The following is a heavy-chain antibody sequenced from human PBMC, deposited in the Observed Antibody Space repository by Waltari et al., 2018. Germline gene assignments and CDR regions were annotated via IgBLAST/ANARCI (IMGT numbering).Heavy chain of an antibody. CDR3: AKIAAAGTVGYGLDS. V-gene: IGHV3-23*04. J-gene: IGHJ4*03. D-gene: IGHD6-13*01. CDR2: ISSGGST. CDR1: GLTLSRYA. Sequence: EVQLVESGGGLAKPGGSLRLSCAASGLTLSRYAMQLVRQAPGKGLEWVSAISSGGSTYYADSVKGRFTISRDNSKNTLSLQMNSLRAEDTAVYYCAKIAAAGTVGYGLDSWGQGVVVTVSS.